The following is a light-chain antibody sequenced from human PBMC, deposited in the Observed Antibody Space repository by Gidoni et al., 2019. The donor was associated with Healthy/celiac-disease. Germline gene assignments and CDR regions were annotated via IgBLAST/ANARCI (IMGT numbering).Light chain of an antibody. CDR3: QQRSNWPSFT. CDR1: QSVSSY. CDR2: DAS. J-gene: IGKJ3*01. V-gene: IGKV3-11*01. Sequence: EIVLTQSPATLSLSPGERATLSCMASQSVSSYLAWYQPKPGQAPRLLIYDASNRATGIPARFSGSGTGTDFTLTISSLEPEDFAVYYCQQRSNWPSFTFGPGTKVDIK.